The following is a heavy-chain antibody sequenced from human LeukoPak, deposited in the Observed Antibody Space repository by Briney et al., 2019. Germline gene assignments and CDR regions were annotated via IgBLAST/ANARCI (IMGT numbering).Heavy chain of an antibody. CDR2: ISVSGGNT. V-gene: IGHV3-23*01. Sequence: PGGSLRLSCAASGFTVSSNYMTWVRQAPGKGLEWVSGISVSGGNTFYADSVKGRFTISRDNSKNTLYLQMNSLRAEDTAVYYCAKRRTNYDILTGDFDYWGQGTLVTVSS. CDR1: GFTVSSNY. CDR3: AKRRTNYDILTGDFDY. D-gene: IGHD3-9*01. J-gene: IGHJ4*02.